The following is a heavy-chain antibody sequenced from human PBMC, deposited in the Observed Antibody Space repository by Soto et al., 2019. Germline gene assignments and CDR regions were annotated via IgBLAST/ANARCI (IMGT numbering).Heavy chain of an antibody. CDR2: ISGSSLKV. Sequence: QPGGSLRLSCVGSGFTFSSYAMSWVRQAPGKGPEWVAGISGSSLKVSYRDSVKGRFTISRDNSKNTLFLQMNSLRADDTAIYFCAKGRCASCYFADYWGQGSLVTVSS. D-gene: IGHD2-21*01. J-gene: IGHJ4*02. CDR1: GFTFSSYA. CDR3: AKGRCASCYFADY. V-gene: IGHV3-23*01.